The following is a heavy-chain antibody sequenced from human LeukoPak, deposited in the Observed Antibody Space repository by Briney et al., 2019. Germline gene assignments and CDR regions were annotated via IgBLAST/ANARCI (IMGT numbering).Heavy chain of an antibody. J-gene: IGHJ5*02. D-gene: IGHD3-3*01. CDR3: ARGGGEEDFWSGSMTPNWFDP. CDR2: IIPIFGTA. CDR1: EGTFSSYA. V-gene: IGHV1-69*13. Sequence: SVKVSCKASEGTFSSYAISWVRQAPGQGLEWIGGIIPIFGTANYAQKFQGRVTITADESTSTAYMELSSLRSEDTAVYYCARGGGEEDFWSGSMTPNWFDPWGQGTLVTVSS.